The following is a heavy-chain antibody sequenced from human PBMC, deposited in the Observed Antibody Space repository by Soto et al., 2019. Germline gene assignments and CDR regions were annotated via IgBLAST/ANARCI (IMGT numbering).Heavy chain of an antibody. CDR3: LVVTQGYFDY. D-gene: IGHD2-21*02. Sequence: SETLSLTCAVSGYSISSGYYWGWIRQPPGKGLEWIGSIYHSGSTYHNPSLKSRVTISVDTSKNQFSLKLSSVTAADTAVYYCLVVTQGYFDYWGQGTLVTVSS. J-gene: IGHJ4*02. CDR1: GYSISSGYY. CDR2: IYHSGST. V-gene: IGHV4-38-2*01.